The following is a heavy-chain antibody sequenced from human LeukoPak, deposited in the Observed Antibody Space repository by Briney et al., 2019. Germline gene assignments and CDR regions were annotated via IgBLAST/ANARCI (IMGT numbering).Heavy chain of an antibody. V-gene: IGHV4-59*08. CDR1: GGSTSSYY. D-gene: IGHD6-19*01. J-gene: IGHJ3*02. CDR3: AGLGIAVAGLAFDI. CDR2: IYYSGST. Sequence: SETLPLTCTVSGGSTSSYYWSWIRQPPGKGLEWIGYIYYSGSTNYNPSLKSRVTISVDTSKNQFSLKLSSVTAADTAVYYCAGLGIAVAGLAFDIWGQGTMVTVSS.